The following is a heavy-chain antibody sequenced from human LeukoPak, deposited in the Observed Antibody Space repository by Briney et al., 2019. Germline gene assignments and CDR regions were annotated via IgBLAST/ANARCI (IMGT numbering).Heavy chain of an antibody. CDR2: INQDGSAK. CDR1: EFTFSAFW. J-gene: IGHJ4*02. Sequence: GGSLRLSCAASEFTFSAFWMSWVRQAPGKGLEWVANINQDGSAKYYVDSVEGRFTVSRDNGENSLYLQTNSLRAEDTAIYYCARDPTRYLRYGYFDYWGQGAQVTVSS. CDR3: ARDPTRYLRYGYFDY. V-gene: IGHV3-7*01. D-gene: IGHD4-17*01.